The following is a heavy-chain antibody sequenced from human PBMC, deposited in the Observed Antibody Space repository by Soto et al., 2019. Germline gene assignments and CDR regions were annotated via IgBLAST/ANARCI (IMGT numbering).Heavy chain of an antibody. CDR1: GFTFSSYA. CDR2: ISGSGGST. J-gene: IGHJ4*02. V-gene: IGHV3-23*01. CDR3: AKGSRRSKLELLFWDY. D-gene: IGHD1-7*01. Sequence: GGSLRLSCAASGFTFSSYAMSWVRQAPGKGLEWVSAISGSGGSTYYADSVKGRFTISRDNSKNTLYLQMNSLRAEDTAVYYCAKGSRRSKLELLFWDYWGQGTLVTVSS.